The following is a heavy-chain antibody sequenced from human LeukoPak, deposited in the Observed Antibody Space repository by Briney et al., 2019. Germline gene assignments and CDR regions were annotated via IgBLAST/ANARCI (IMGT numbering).Heavy chain of an antibody. CDR2: IGSSGGST. Sequence: PGGSLRLSCAASGFNFITAAMTWVRQAPGKGLEWVSLIGSSGGSTYYADSVKGRFTISRDNPNHTLSLQMNSLRVEDTAIYYCVKDIQLSTWGLGTMVTVSS. J-gene: IGHJ3*01. CDR3: VKDIQLST. CDR1: GFNFITAA. V-gene: IGHV3-23*01. D-gene: IGHD5-24*01.